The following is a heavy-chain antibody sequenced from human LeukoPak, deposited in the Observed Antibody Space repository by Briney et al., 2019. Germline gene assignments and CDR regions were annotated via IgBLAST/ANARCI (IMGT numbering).Heavy chain of an antibody. J-gene: IGHJ3*02. Sequence: SVKVSCKASGGTFSSYAISWVRQAPGQGLEWMGRIIPILGIANYAQKFQGRVTITADKSTSTAYMELSSLRSEDTAVYYCASQSTPVLPFDIWGQGTMVTVSS. V-gene: IGHV1-69*04. CDR2: IIPILGIA. CDR1: GGTFSSYA. CDR3: ASQSTPVLPFDI.